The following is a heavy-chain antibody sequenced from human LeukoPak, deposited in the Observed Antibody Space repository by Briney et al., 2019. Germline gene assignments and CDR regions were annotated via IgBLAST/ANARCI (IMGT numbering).Heavy chain of an antibody. V-gene: IGHV4-34*01. J-gene: IGHJ4*02. CDR2: INQSGTN. D-gene: IGHD1-26*01. CDR1: GGSFSGFY. Sequence: SETLSLTCAVYGGSFSGFYWSWIRQPPGEGLEWIGEINQSGTNNYNPSLKSRVSRSVAPSKSQFSLKLSSVTAAATAVYYCARVLDGGSYPNFDYWGQGTLVTVSS. CDR3: ARVLDGGSYPNFDY.